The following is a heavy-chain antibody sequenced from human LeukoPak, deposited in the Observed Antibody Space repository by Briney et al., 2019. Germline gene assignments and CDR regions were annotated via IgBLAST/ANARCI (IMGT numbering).Heavy chain of an antibody. CDR3: ARVAMAGPPRYYYYYGMDV. CDR1: GGSISSYY. J-gene: IGHJ6*02. CDR2: IYYSGST. V-gene: IGHV4-59*01. Sequence: SETLSLTCTVSGGSISSYYWSWLRQPPGKGLEWIGYIYYSGSTNYNPSLKSRVTISVDTSKNQFSLKLSSVTAADTAVYYCARVAMAGPPRYYYYYGMDVWGQGTTVTVSS. D-gene: IGHD6-19*01.